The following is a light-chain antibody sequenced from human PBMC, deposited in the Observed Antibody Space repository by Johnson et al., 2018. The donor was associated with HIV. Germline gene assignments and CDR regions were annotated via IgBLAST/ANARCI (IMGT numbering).Light chain of an antibody. J-gene: IGLJ1*01. CDR1: RSNTGRNY. Sequence: QSVLTQPPSVSAAPGQKVTIYCSGSRSNTGRNYASWYQQLPGTAPKLLIYENNKRPSGIPDRFSGSKSGTSATLGITGLQTGDEADYYCGTWDSSLSAVVFETGTKVTVL. CDR2: ENN. V-gene: IGLV1-51*02. CDR3: GTWDSSLSAVV.